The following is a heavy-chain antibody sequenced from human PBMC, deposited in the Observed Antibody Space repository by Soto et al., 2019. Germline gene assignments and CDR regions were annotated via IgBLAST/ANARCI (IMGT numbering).Heavy chain of an antibody. V-gene: IGHV3-74*03. CDR2: INTDGSVA. J-gene: IGHJ4*02. CDR1: GLTFRSYW. D-gene: IGHD2-21*01. CDR3: VRDMQLWRLDS. Sequence: EVQLVESGGGLVQPGESLRLSCAASGLTFRSYWMHWVRQAPGKGLVWVSRINTDGSVAMYVDSVKGRFTISRDNAKNNLYLHMNSLRAEDTAVYYCVRDMQLWRLDSWSQGTLVTVSS.